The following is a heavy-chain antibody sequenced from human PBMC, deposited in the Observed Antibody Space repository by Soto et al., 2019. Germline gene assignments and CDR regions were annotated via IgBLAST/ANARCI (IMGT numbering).Heavy chain of an antibody. CDR2: IDPSDSYT. Sequence: GESLKISCKGSGYSFTIYWISWVRQMPGKGLEWMGRIDPSDSYTNYSPSFQGHVTISADKSISTAYLQWSSLKASDTAMYYCAXYCSGGSCYTTRYYGMDVWGQGTTVTV. D-gene: IGHD2-15*01. J-gene: IGHJ6*02. CDR1: GYSFTIYW. V-gene: IGHV5-10-1*01. CDR3: AXYCSGGSCYTTRYYGMDV.